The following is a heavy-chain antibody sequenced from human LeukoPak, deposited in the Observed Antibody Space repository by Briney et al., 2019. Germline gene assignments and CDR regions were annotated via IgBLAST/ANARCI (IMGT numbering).Heavy chain of an antibody. CDR2: INAGNGNT. CDR3: ARSSDSCSSTSCYASYYYYGMDV. D-gene: IGHD2-2*01. V-gene: IGHV1-3*01. Sequence: GASVKVSCKASGYTFTSYAMHWVRQAPGQRLEWMGWINAGNGNTEYSQKFQGRVTITRDTSASTAYMELSSLRSEDTAVYYCARSSDSCSSTSCYASYYYYGMDVWGQGTTVTVSS. CDR1: GYTFTSYA. J-gene: IGHJ6*02.